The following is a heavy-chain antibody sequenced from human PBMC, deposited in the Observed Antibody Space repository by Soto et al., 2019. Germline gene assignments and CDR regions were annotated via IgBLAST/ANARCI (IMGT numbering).Heavy chain of an antibody. CDR3: ARGGCGGECSFDY. J-gene: IGHJ4*02. D-gene: IGHD2-21*01. V-gene: IGHV1-46*01. CDR2: INPSGGDT. Sequence: SVKVSCKASGYTFTSHYIHWVRQAPGQGLEWMGIINPSGGDTTYAQQFQGRVTMTRDTSTRTVYMELSSLRSEDTAVYYCARGGCGGECSFDYWGQGTLVTVSS. CDR1: GYTFTSHY.